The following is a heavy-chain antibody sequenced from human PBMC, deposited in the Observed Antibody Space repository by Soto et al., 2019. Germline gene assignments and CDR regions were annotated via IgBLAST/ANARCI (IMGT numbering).Heavy chain of an antibody. CDR1: GYTFNTYT. CDR2: ITPDNGNT. Sequence: ASVKVSCKASGYTFNTYTIHWVRQAPGQSLEWMGWITPDNGNTYFSQKLQGRVTVTRDTSASTAYLELSSLTSEDTAVYYCAREPRHAVYFDYWGLGSLVTVSS. CDR3: AREPRHAVYFDY. J-gene: IGHJ4*02. V-gene: IGHV1-3*01.